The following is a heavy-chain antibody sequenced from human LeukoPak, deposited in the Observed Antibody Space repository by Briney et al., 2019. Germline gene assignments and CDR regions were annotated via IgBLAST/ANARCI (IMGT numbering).Heavy chain of an antibody. J-gene: IGHJ4*02. CDR3: ARGLEHVDY. CDR2: MNPNSGNT. Sequence: GVSVKVSCKASGYTFTSYDINWVRQATGQGLEWMGWMNPNSGNTGYAQKFQGRVTMTRNTSISTAYTELSSLGSEDTAVYYCARGLEHVDYWGQGTLVTVSS. D-gene: IGHD5-24*01. V-gene: IGHV1-8*01. CDR1: GYTFTSYD.